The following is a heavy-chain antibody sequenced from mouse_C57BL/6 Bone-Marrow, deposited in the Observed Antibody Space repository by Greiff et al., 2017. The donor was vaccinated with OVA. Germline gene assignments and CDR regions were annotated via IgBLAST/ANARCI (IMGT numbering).Heavy chain of an antibody. V-gene: IGHV3-5*01. Sequence: EVKLVESGPGLVKPSQTVFLTCTVTGISITTGNYRWSWIRQFPGHKLEWIGYIYYSGTITYNPSLTSRTTITRDTPKNQFFLEMNSLTAEDTATYYCARDRGSSYDFDYWGQGTTLTVSS. CDR1: GISITTGNYR. CDR3: ARDRGSSYDFDY. CDR2: IYYSGTI. J-gene: IGHJ2*01. D-gene: IGHD1-1*01.